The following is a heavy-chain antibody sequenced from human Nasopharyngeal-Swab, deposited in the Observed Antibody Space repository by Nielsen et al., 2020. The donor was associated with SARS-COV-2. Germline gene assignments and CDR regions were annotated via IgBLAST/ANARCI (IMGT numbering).Heavy chain of an antibody. CDR2: IYTSGST. Sequence: PSETLSLTCTVSGGSISSGSYYWSWIRQPAGKGLEWIGRIYTSGSTNYNPSLKSRVTISVDTSKNQFSLKLSSVTAADTAVYYCARESGPGGWFDPWGQGTLVTVSS. CDR1: GGSISSGSYY. J-gene: IGHJ5*02. CDR3: ARESGPGGWFDP. V-gene: IGHV4-61*02.